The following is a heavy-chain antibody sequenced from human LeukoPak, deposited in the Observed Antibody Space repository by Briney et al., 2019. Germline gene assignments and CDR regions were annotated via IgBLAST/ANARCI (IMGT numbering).Heavy chain of an antibody. J-gene: IGHJ4*02. CDR1: GFTFSAYA. V-gene: IGHV3-23*01. Sequence: GGSLRLSCEASGFTFSAYAMTWVRQAPGKGLEWVSSIGSDNKPHYSETVKGRFAISRDNSRDTLYLQMNNLRVEDTAVYYCARDCKGADHVTDYWGQGTLVTVSS. CDR2: IGSDNKP. CDR3: ARDCKGADHVTDY. D-gene: IGHD1-26*01.